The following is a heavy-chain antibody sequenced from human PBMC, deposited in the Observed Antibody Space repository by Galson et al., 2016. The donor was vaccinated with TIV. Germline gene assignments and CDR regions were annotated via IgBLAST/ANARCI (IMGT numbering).Heavy chain of an antibody. CDR1: GFTFNYYT. CDR3: AKGGNYGSGSSLDY. J-gene: IGHJ4*02. D-gene: IGHD3-10*01. Sequence: SLRLSCAASGFTFNYYTMHWVRQAPGKGLEWVSCISTSSGTIHYADSVKGRFTISRDNAMNSLYLQMNSLRAEDTAVYYCAKGGNYGSGSSLDYWGQGALVTVSS. CDR2: ISTSSGTI. V-gene: IGHV3-48*04.